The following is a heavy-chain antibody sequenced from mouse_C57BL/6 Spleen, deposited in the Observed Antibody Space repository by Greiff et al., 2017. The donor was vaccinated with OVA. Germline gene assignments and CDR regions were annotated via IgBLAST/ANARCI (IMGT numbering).Heavy chain of an antibody. CDR2: INYDGSST. CDR1: GFTFSDYY. J-gene: IGHJ4*01. Sequence: EVKLVESEGGLVQPGSSMKLSCTASGFTFSDYYMAWVRQVPEKGLEWVANINYDGSSTYYLDSLKSRFIISRDNAKNILYLQMSSLKSEDTATYYCARDYGYDMAMDYWGQGTSVTVSS. V-gene: IGHV5-16*01. D-gene: IGHD2-2*01. CDR3: ARDYGYDMAMDY.